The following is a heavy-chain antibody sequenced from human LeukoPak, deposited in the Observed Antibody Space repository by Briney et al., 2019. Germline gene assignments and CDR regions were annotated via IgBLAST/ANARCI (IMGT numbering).Heavy chain of an antibody. CDR3: ATATSWSYYYGINV. Sequence: GGSLRLSFEGSAFIFSGHWMNWVRPAPGKGLEWVSYISSSSSTIYYADSVKGRFTISRDNAKNSLFLQMNSLRGEDTAVYYCATATSWSYYYGINVWGQGTTVTVSS. CDR2: ISSSSSTI. V-gene: IGHV3-48*01. D-gene: IGHD2-15*01. J-gene: IGHJ6*02. CDR1: AFIFSGHW.